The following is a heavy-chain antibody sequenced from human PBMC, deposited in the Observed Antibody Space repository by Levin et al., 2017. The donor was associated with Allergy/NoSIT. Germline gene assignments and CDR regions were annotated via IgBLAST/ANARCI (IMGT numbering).Heavy chain of an antibody. CDR2: SRDRANSYST. J-gene: IGHJ5*02. Sequence: GGSLRLSCAVSGFTFSDHYLDWVRQAPGEGLEWVGRSRDRANSYSTEYAASVKGRFTISRDDSKNSLYLQMNSLRTEDTAVYYCASPKIITGTTCAPWGQGTLVTVSS. D-gene: IGHD1-7*01. V-gene: IGHV3-72*01. CDR1: GFTFSDHY. CDR3: ASPKIITGTTCAP.